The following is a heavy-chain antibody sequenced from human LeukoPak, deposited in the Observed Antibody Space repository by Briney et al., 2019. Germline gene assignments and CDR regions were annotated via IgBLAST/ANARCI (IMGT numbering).Heavy chain of an antibody. CDR2: VKYDGSTT. CDR3: ARDLGVRLGELSSWGY. V-gene: IGHV3-74*01. CDR1: GFTFSAYW. Sequence: GGSLRLSCAASGFTFSAYWMHWVRQAPGKGLVWVSRVKYDGSTTTYADSVKGRFTISRDNAKNSLHLEMNSLRAEDTAMYYCARDLGVRLGELSSWGYWGQGTLVTVSS. D-gene: IGHD3-16*02. J-gene: IGHJ4*02.